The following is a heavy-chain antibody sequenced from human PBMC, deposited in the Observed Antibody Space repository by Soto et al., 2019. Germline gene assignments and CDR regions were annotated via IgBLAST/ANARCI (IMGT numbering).Heavy chain of an antibody. CDR3: ARDGFGYYFDY. CDR1: GFTVSSNY. CDR2: IYSGGST. J-gene: IGHJ4*02. V-gene: IGHV3-66*01. Sequence: EVKLVESGGGLVQPGGSLRLSCAASGFTVSSNYMSWVRQAPGKGLEWVSVIYSGGSTYYADSVKGRFTISRDNSKNTLYLQMNSLRAEDTAVYYCARDGFGYYFDYWGQGTLVTVSS. D-gene: IGHD3-16*01.